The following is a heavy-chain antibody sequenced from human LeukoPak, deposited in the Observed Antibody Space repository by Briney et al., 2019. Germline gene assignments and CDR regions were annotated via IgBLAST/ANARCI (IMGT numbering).Heavy chain of an antibody. CDR1: GFTFSRYW. J-gene: IGHJ4*02. CDR3: ARVGIYGDYGRYFDY. CDR2: INWNGGSI. D-gene: IGHD4-17*01. V-gene: IGHV3-20*04. Sequence: GGSLRLSCAASGFTFSRYWMSWVRQAPGKGLEWVSGINWNGGSIGYAHSVKGRFTISRDNAKNSLYLQMNSLRAEDTALYYCARVGIYGDYGRYFDYWGQGTLVTVSS.